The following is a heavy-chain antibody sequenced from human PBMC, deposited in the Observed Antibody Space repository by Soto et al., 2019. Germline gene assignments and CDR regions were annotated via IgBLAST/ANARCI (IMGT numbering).Heavy chain of an antibody. J-gene: IGHJ5*02. V-gene: IGHV4-31*03. D-gene: IGHD4-17*01. Sequence: SETLSLTCTVSGGSISSGGYYWSWIRQHPGKGLEWIGYIYYSGSTYYNPSLKSRVTISVDTSKNQFSLKLSSVTAADTAVYYCARDGHYGDYVDWFDPWGQGTLVTVSS. CDR1: GGSISSGGYY. CDR3: ARDGHYGDYVDWFDP. CDR2: IYYSGST.